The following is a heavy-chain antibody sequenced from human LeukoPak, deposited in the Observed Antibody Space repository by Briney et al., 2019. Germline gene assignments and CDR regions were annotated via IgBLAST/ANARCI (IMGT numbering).Heavy chain of an antibody. CDR1: GYTFRDYP. Sequence: ASVKVPCKASGYTFRDYPISWIRQAPGQGLEWMGWVAPYRGDTSYAQNLQGRVTMTTDTSTTTAYMELKSLRSDDTAVYYCARVYILLWLGTDYYYYMDVWGNGTTVTVSS. J-gene: IGHJ6*03. CDR3: ARVYILLWLGTDYYYYMDV. V-gene: IGHV1-18*01. D-gene: IGHD3-10*01. CDR2: VAPYRGDT.